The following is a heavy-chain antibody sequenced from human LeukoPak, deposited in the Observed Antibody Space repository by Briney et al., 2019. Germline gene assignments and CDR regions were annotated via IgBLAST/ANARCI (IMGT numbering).Heavy chain of an antibody. Sequence: SCKASGGTFSNYAMSWVRQAPGKGLEWVSGISGSGGNTYYADSVKGRFTISRDNSKNTLYLQMNSLRAEDTAVYYCAKLGDILTGYPYYFDYWGQGTLVTVSS. CDR1: GGTFSNYA. CDR3: AKLGDILTGYPYYFDY. D-gene: IGHD3-9*01. CDR2: ISGSGGNT. V-gene: IGHV3-23*01. J-gene: IGHJ4*02.